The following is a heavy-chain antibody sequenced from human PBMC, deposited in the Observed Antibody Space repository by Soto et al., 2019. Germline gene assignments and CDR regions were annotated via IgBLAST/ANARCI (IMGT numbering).Heavy chain of an antibody. CDR1: GFTFTSSA. CDR2: IVVGSGNT. J-gene: IGHJ4*02. V-gene: IGHV1-58*01. CDR3: VADPLDSYGYGTDY. D-gene: IGHD5-18*01. Sequence: QMQLVQSGPEVKKPGTSVKVSCKASGFTFTSSAVQWVRQARGQRLEWIGWIVVGSGNTNYAQKFQERVTITRDMSTSTAYMELSSLRSEDTAVYYCVADPLDSYGYGTDYWGQGTLVTVSS.